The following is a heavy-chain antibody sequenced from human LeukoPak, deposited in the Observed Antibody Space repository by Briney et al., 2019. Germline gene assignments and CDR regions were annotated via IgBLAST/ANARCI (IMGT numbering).Heavy chain of an antibody. D-gene: IGHD3-9*01. CDR3: AREASGYDILTGYYRLNSLFDY. V-gene: IGHV1-46*01. CDR2: INPSGGST. Sequence: GASVKVSCKASGYTFTSYYMHWVRQAPGQGLEWMGIINPSGGSTSYAQKFQGRVTMTRDTSTSTVYMELSSLRFEDTAVYYCAREASGYDILTGYYRLNSLFDYWGQGTLVTVSS. CDR1: GYTFTSYY. J-gene: IGHJ4*02.